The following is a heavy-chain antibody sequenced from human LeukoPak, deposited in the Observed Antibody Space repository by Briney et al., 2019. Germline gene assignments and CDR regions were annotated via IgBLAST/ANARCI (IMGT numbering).Heavy chain of an antibody. CDR1: GFTFSDYT. V-gene: IGHV3-64*02. Sequence: GGSLRLSCAASGFTFSDYTINWVRQAPGKRLQCVSAITSNGAYTHYADSVKGRFTISRDNSRNAVFLQMGGLRIEDMAVYYCARVKMGATVSDYYYYMDVWGTGTTVTVSS. CDR3: ARVKMGATVSDYYYYMDV. D-gene: IGHD1-26*01. J-gene: IGHJ6*03. CDR2: ITSNGAYT.